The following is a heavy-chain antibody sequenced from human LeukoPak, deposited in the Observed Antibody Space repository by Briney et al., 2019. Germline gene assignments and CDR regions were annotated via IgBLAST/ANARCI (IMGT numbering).Heavy chain of an antibody. Sequence: SETLSLTCTVSGGSIINSNYYWGWIRQPPGKGLEWIGNIFYSGNTYYNVSLKSRVSISVDTSKNQFSLQLNSVTPEDTAVYYCTRGGAAAGFDFWGQGTPVTVSS. D-gene: IGHD6-13*01. V-gene: IGHV4-39*01. CDR1: GGSIINSNYY. CDR2: IFYSGNT. CDR3: TRGGAAAGFDF. J-gene: IGHJ4*02.